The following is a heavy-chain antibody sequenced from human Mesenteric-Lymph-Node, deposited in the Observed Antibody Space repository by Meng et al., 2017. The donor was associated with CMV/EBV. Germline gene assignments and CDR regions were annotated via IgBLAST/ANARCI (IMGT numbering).Heavy chain of an antibody. CDR3: ARGVYETTALDY. V-gene: IGHV6-1*01. D-gene: IGHD2-21*02. CDR2: TFYKSKWYN. J-gene: IGHJ4*02. Sequence: SGDSVSSNSAAWNWIRQSPSRGLEWLGRTFYKSKWYNDYAVSVKSRIRINPDTSKNQFSLQLNSVAPEDTAVYYCARGVYETTALDYWGQGTLVTVSS. CDR1: GDSVSSNSAA.